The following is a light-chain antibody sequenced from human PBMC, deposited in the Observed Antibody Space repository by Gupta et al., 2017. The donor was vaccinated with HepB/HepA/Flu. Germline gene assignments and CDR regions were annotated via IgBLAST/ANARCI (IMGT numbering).Light chain of an antibody. CDR1: ELGDKF. CDR2: RDS. CDR3: QALDSSAAVV. V-gene: IGLV3-1*01. Sequence: SSELTQPRSVSASPGQTATIACSGVELGDKFASWYQQKTGQSPVLVIYRDSKRPAGIPERFSGSNSGDIATLTISGTQDMEEADYYGQALDSSAAVVFGGGTKLTVL. J-gene: IGLJ3*02.